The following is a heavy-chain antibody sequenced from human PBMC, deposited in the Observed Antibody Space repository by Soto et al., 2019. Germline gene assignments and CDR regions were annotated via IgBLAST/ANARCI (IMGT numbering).Heavy chain of an antibody. J-gene: IGHJ4*02. CDR2: ISAYNGNT. CDR3: ARVVLRCSDS. D-gene: IGHD2-8*01. V-gene: IGHV1-18*01. CDR1: GYTFTSYG. Sequence: VASVKVSCKASGYTFTSYGISWVRQAPGQGLEWMGWISAYNGNTNYAQKLQGRVTMTTDASTSTAYMGLRSLRSDDTAVYYCARVVLRCSDSWGQGNLVPVSS.